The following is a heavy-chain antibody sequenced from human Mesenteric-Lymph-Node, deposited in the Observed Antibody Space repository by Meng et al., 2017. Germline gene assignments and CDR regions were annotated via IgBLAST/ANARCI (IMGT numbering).Heavy chain of an antibody. CDR3: ARSPTGIDY. Sequence: VRSRKRGARRLDPSGPLSLTCPVNSGSRSDAYWNWSRHPPGKGMEWVGELILGGSLRYSPSLKSRVTLSIDTSRYQLSLMLSSVSAADTAVYYCARSPTGIDYWGQGTLVTVSS. D-gene: IGHD2/OR15-2a*01. J-gene: IGHJ4*02. CDR1: SGSRSDAY. V-gene: IGHV4-34*12. CDR2: LILGGSL.